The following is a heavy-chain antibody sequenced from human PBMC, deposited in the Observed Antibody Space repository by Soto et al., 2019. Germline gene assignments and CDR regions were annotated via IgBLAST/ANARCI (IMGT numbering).Heavy chain of an antibody. CDR2: IRQDGNER. Sequence: EVQLVESGGGLVQPGGSLRLSCAASGFTFRTYWMSWVRQAPGKGLEWVANIRQDGNERYYVDSVKGRFTISRDNAKYSLYLQMNSLTDEDTALYYCAREGNGYGTYFDYWGQGTLVTVSS. D-gene: IGHD5-18*01. J-gene: IGHJ4*02. CDR3: AREGNGYGTYFDY. CDR1: GFTFRTYW. V-gene: IGHV3-7*01.